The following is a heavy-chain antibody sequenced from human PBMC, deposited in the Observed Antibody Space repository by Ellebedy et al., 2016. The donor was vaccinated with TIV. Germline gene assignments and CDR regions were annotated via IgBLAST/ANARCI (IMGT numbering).Heavy chain of an antibody. CDR1: GYTLTSYD. V-gene: IGHV1-8*01. CDR2: LNPNSGDT. J-gene: IGHJ2*01. Sequence: ASVKVSCXASGYTLTSYDINWVRQATGQGLEWMGWLNPNSGDTEFAQKFQGRLTMTRDTSKTTAYMELSRLTSEDTAVYYCARGPAHWYFDLWGRGTLVTVSS. CDR3: ARGPAHWYFDL.